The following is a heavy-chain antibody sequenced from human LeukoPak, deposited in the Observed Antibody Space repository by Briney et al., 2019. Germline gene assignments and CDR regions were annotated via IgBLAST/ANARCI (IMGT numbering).Heavy chain of an antibody. D-gene: IGHD6-19*01. CDR3: ARGSGWYGY. J-gene: IGHJ4*02. CDR2: INHSGST. CDR1: GGSFSGYN. Sequence: PSETLSLTCDVYGGSFSGYNWNWIRQSPGKGLEWIGEINHSGSTNCNPSLKSRVTISVDTSKNQFSLKLSSVTAADTAVYYCARGSGWYGYWGQGTLVTVSS. V-gene: IGHV4-34*01.